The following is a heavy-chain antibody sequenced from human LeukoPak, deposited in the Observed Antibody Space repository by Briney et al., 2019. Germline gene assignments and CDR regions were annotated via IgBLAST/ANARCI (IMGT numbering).Heavy chain of an antibody. CDR2: INHSGNT. Sequence: SETLSLTCAVYGESFSGYYWSWIRQPPGKGLEWIGEINHSGNTNYNPSLKSRVTISVDTSKNQFSLKLSSVTAADTAVYYCARGRVGYNWNDYYYYGMDVWGQGTTVTVSS. D-gene: IGHD1-20*01. CDR1: GESFSGYY. J-gene: IGHJ6*02. V-gene: IGHV4-34*01. CDR3: ARGRVGYNWNDYYYYGMDV.